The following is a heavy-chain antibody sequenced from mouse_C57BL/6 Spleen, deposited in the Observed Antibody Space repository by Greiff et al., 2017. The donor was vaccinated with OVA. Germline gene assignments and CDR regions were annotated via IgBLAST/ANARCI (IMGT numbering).Heavy chain of an antibody. CDR2: IYPRSGNT. D-gene: IGHD2-5*01. CDR1: GYTFTSYG. J-gene: IGHJ2*01. V-gene: IGHV1-81*01. Sequence: QVHVKQSGAELARPGASVKLSCKASGYTFTSYGISWVKQRTGQGLEWIGEIYPRSGNTYYNEKFKGKATLTADKSSSTAYMELRSLTSEDSAVYFCASSANYSNWFDYWGQGTTLTVSS. CDR3: ASSANYSNWFDY.